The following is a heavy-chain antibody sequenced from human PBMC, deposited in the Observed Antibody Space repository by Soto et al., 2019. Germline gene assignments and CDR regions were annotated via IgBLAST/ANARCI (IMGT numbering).Heavy chain of an antibody. CDR2: IYYSGST. J-gene: IGHJ4*02. D-gene: IGHD2-21*01. CDR1: GGSISPYY. Sequence: QVQLQESGPGLVKPSETLSLTCTVSGGSISPYYWSWIRLPPGKGLEWIGYIYYSGSTNYNPSLRSRVTISVDTSKNQCSLRLSSVTAADTAVYYCARLGRRTVASHFDYWGQGTLITVSS. CDR3: ARLGRRTVASHFDY. V-gene: IGHV4-59*08.